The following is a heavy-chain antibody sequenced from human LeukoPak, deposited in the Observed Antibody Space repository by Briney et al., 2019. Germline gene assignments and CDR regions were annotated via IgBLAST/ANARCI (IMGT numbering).Heavy chain of an antibody. V-gene: IGHV1-8*01. CDR3: ARARQNYYDSSGYLNDAFDI. Sequence: GASVKVSCKASGYTFTSYDINWVRQATGQGLEWMGWMNPNSGNTGYAQKFQGRVTMTRNISISTAYMELSSLRSEDTAVYYCARARQNYYDSSGYLNDAFDIWGQGTMVTVSS. CDR1: GYTFTSYD. J-gene: IGHJ3*02. D-gene: IGHD3-22*01. CDR2: MNPNSGNT.